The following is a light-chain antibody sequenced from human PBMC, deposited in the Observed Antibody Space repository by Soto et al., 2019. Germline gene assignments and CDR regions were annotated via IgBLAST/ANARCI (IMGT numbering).Light chain of an antibody. CDR3: QQYNNWPLT. CDR1: QSVRNN. CDR2: GAS. Sequence: EIVMTQTKATLSVSPGERATVRCRASQSVRNNLAWYQQKPGQAPRLLIYGASTRATGIPARFSGSGYGTEFTLTISSLQSEDFAAYYCQQYNNWPLTFGGGTKVDI. J-gene: IGKJ4*01. V-gene: IGKV3-15*01.